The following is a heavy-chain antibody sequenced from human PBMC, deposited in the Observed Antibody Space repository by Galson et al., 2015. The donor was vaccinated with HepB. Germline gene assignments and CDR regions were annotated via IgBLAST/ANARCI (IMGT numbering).Heavy chain of an antibody. V-gene: IGHV3-30*18. Sequence: SLRLSCAASGFTFSNYGVHWVRQAPGKGLEWVAFISYDGTNKYYADSVKGRFTISRDNSENTLYLQMNSLRPEDAAVYHCAKCSSSSNYYYEMDVWGQGTTVTVSS. CDR2: ISYDGTNK. J-gene: IGHJ6*02. CDR1: GFTFSNYG. CDR3: AKCSSSSNYYYEMDV. D-gene: IGHD3-22*01.